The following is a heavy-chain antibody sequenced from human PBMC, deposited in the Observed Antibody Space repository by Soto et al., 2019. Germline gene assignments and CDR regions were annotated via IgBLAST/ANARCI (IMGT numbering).Heavy chain of an antibody. D-gene: IGHD2-21*02. CDR3: ARAGDIVVVTAVHNYYSYGKDV. V-gene: IGHV1-69*12. Sequence: QVQLVQSGAEVKKPGSSVKVSCKASGGTFSSYAISWVRQAPGQGLEWMGGIIPIFGTANYAQKFQGRVTITADEPTSTAYMEQSSLRSEDTAVYYCARAGDIVVVTAVHNYYSYGKDVWGQGTPVTVSS. CDR1: GGTFSSYA. CDR2: IIPIFGTA. J-gene: IGHJ6*02.